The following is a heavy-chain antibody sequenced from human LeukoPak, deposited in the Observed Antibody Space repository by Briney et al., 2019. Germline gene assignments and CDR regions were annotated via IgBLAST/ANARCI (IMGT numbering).Heavy chain of an antibody. Sequence: GSLRLSCAASGLTFSGYYWSWIRQPPGKGLEWIGEINHSGSTNYNPSLKSRVTISVDTSKNQFSLKLSSVTAADTAVYYCARGRPRSGWFDYWGQGTLVTVSS. D-gene: IGHD6-19*01. J-gene: IGHJ4*02. CDR2: INHSGST. CDR3: ARGRPRSGWFDY. CDR1: GLTFSGYY. V-gene: IGHV4-34*01.